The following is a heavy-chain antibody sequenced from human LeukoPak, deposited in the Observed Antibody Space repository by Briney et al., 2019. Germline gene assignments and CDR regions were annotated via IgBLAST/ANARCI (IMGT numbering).Heavy chain of an antibody. CDR2: IIPILGIA. CDR1: GGTFSSYA. D-gene: IGHD3-10*01. CDR3: ARDLSLSMVRGVPFDP. J-gene: IGHJ5*02. Sequence: GASVKVSCKASGGTFSSYAISWVRQAPGQGLEWMGRIIPILGIANYAQKFQGRVTITADKSTSTAYMELSSLRSEDTAVYYCARDLSLSMVRGVPFDPWGQGTLVTVSS. V-gene: IGHV1-69*04.